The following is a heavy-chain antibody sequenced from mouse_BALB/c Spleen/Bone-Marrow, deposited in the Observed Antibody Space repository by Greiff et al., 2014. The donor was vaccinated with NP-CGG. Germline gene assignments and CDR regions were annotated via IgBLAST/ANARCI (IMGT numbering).Heavy chain of an antibody. CDR1: GFNIKDYY. J-gene: IGHJ2*01. Sequence: VQLVESGAELVRSGASVKLSCTASGFNIKDYYMHWVKQRPEQGLEWTGWIDPENGDTEYAPKFQGKATMTADTSSNTAYLQLSSLTSEDTAVYYCNARGDYDFDYFDYWGQGTTLTVSS. V-gene: IGHV14-4*02. D-gene: IGHD2-4*01. CDR3: NARGDYDFDYFDY. CDR2: IDPENGDT.